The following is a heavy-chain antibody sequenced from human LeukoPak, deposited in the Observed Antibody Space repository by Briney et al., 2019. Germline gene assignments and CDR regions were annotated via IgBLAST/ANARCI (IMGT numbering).Heavy chain of an antibody. CDR2: ISYDGSNK. V-gene: IGHV3-30*18. CDR3: AKNWRNFYFDY. CDR1: GFTFSSYG. J-gene: IGHJ4*02. Sequence: GRSLRLSCAASGFTFSSYGMHWVRQAPGKGLEGVAVISYDGSNKYYADSVKGRFTISRDNSKNTLYLQMNSLRAEDTAVYYCAKNWRNFYFDYWGQGTLVTVSS.